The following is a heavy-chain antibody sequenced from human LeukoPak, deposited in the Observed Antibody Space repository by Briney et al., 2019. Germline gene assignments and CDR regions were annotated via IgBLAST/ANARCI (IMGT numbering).Heavy chain of an antibody. CDR2: VFYNGYT. CDR3: ARATNYGDYGDWFDP. D-gene: IGHD4-17*01. CDR1: GGSINGYY. J-gene: IGHJ5*02. Sequence: SETLSLTCSVSGGSINGYYWAWIRQSTGKRLEWIAYVFYNGYTSYNPSLKSRVTISVDTSKNQFSLKLSSVTAADTAVYYCARATNYGDYGDWFDPWGQGTLVTVSS. V-gene: IGHV4-59*01.